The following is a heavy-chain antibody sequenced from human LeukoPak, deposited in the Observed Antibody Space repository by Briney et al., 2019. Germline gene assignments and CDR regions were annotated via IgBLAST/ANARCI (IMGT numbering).Heavy chain of an antibody. J-gene: IGHJ4*02. CDR1: GFTFSSYA. CDR2: ISGSGGST. Sequence: PGGSLRLSCAASGFTFSSYAMSWVRQAPGKGLEWVSAISGSGGSTYYADSVKGRFTTSRDNSKNTLYLQMNSLRAEDTAVYYCAKHYYYDSSGYPPSYYFDYWGQGTLVTVSS. V-gene: IGHV3-23*01. D-gene: IGHD3-22*01. CDR3: AKHYYYDSSGYPPSYYFDY.